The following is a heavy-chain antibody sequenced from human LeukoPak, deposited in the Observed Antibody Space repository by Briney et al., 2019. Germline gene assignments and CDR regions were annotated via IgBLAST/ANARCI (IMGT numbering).Heavy chain of an antibody. CDR2: ISGSGGST. V-gene: IGHV3-23*01. CDR1: GFTFSSYA. CDR3: AKGTVYSNSDRGYYYYYYMDV. J-gene: IGHJ6*03. Sequence: PGGSLRLSCAASGFTFSSYAMSWVRQAPGKGLEWVSAISGSGGSTYYADSVKGRFTISRDNSKNTLYLQMNSLRAEDTAVYYCAKGTVYSNSDRGYYYYYYMDVWGKGTTVTVSS. D-gene: IGHD4-11*01.